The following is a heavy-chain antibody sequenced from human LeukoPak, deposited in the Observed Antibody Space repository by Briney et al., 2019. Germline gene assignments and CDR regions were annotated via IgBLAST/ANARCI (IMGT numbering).Heavy chain of an antibody. CDR2: ISTSSSYI. J-gene: IGHJ4*02. CDR3: ARGGSSWYYFDY. Sequence: GGSLRLSCAASGFTFSSYSMNWVRQAPGKGLEWVSFISTSSSYIYYADSVKGRFTISRDNAKNSLYLQMNSLRAEGTAVYYCARGGSSWYYFDYWGQGTLVTVSS. V-gene: IGHV3-21*01. D-gene: IGHD6-13*01. CDR1: GFTFSSYS.